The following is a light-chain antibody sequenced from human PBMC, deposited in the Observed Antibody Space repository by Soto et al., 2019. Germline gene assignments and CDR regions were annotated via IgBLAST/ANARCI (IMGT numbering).Light chain of an antibody. V-gene: IGLV2-8*01. CDR3: SSYAGSNNFGV. CDR1: SSDVGGYNY. J-gene: IGLJ1*01. CDR2: EVS. Sequence: ALTQPPSASGSPGQSVTISCTGTSSDVGGYNYVSWYQQHPGKAPKLMIYEVSKRPSGVPDRFSGSRSGNTASLTVSGLQAEDEADYYCSSYAGSNNFGVFGTGTKVTVL.